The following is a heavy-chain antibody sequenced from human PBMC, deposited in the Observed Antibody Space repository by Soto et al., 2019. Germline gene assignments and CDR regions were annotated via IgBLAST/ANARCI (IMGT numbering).Heavy chain of an antibody. D-gene: IGHD2-15*01. V-gene: IGHV1-8*01. Sequence: GASVKVSCKASGYTFTSYDINWVRQATGQGLEWMGWMNPNSGNTGYAQKFQGRVTMTRNTSISTAYMELSSLRSEDTAVYFCARGGHLVVVAANDAFDIWGQGTMVTVSS. CDR3: ARGGHLVVVAANDAFDI. CDR1: GYTFTSYD. CDR2: MNPNSGNT. J-gene: IGHJ3*02.